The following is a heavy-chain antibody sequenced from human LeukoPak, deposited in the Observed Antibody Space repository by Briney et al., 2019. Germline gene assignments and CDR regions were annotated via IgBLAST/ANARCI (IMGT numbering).Heavy chain of an antibody. V-gene: IGHV3-21*01. Sequence: GGSLRLSCAAPGFTFSSYSMNWVRQAPGKGLEWVSSISSSSSYIYYADSVKGRFTISRDNAENSLYLQMNSLRAEDTAVYYCARDRGSPLSYSGSWYGIDYWGQGTLVTVSS. CDR1: GFTFSSYS. J-gene: IGHJ4*02. CDR3: ARDRGSPLSYSGSWYGIDY. CDR2: ISSSSSYI. D-gene: IGHD6-13*01.